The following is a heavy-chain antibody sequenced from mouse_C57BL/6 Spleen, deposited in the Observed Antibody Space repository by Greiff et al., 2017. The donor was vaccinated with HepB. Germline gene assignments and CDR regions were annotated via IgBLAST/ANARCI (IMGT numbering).Heavy chain of an antibody. J-gene: IGHJ4*01. CDR2: INPNNGGT. CDR1: GYTFTDYN. CDR3: AREANYYGSNYDAMDY. Sequence: EVQLQQSGPELVKPGASVKMSCKASGYTFTDYNMHWVKQSHGKSLEWIGYINPNNGGTSYNQKFKGKATLTVNKSSSTAYMELRSLTSEDSAVYYCAREANYYGSNYDAMDYWGQGTSVTVSS. D-gene: IGHD1-1*01. V-gene: IGHV1-22*01.